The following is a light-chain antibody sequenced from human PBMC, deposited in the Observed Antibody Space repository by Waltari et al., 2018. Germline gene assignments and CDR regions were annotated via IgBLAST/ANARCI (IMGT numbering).Light chain of an antibody. J-gene: IGLJ2*01. CDR3: SSFTTSSTVV. Sequence: QSALTQPASVSGSPGQSIPISCTGTSSDVGGYHYVPWYQHHPGKVPKLIIFDVRKRPSGVSNRFSGSKSGNTASLTVSGLQTEDEADYYCSSFTTSSTVVFGGGTKLTVL. CDR2: DVR. V-gene: IGLV2-14*03. CDR1: SSDVGGYHY.